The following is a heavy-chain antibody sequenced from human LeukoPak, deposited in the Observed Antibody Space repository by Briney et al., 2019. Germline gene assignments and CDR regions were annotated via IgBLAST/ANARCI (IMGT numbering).Heavy chain of an antibody. V-gene: IGHV3-23*01. J-gene: IGHJ4*02. CDR1: GITLSNYG. CDR2: ISERGGST. D-gene: IGHD3-10*01. CDR3: AKRGIVIRAVIIIGFHKEAYYFDY. Sequence: GGSLRLSCVVSGITLSNYGMSWVRQAPGKGLEWVSGISERGGSTNYADTVKGRFIISRDTSKNTVYLQMNSLRVEDTAVYFCAKRGIVIRAVIIIGFHKEAYYFDYWGQGILVTVSS.